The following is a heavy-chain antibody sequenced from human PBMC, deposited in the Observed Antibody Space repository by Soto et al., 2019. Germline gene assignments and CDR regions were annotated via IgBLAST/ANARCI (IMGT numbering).Heavy chain of an antibody. Sequence: QLQLQESGPGLVKPSETLSLTCTVSGGSISSSSHYWGWIRQPPGKGLEWIGSIYYSGSTYYNPSLRSRVTISVDTSKNQFSLKLTSVTAADTAVYYCARQDANSDKWFDPWGQGMPVTVSS. V-gene: IGHV4-39*01. CDR3: ARQDANSDKWFDP. CDR1: GGSISSSSHY. CDR2: IYYSGST. J-gene: IGHJ5*02.